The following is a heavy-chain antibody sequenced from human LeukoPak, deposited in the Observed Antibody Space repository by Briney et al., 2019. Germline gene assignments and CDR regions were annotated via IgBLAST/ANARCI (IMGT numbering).Heavy chain of an antibody. CDR2: IYYSGST. V-gene: IGHV4-59*01. CDR3: ARLNNWNGVFDL. CDR1: GGSISSYY. Sequence: SETLSLTCTVSGGSISSYYWSWIRQPPGKGLEWIGYIYYSGSTNYNPSLKSRVTISVDTSKNQFSLKLSSVTAADTAVYYCARLNNWNGVFDLLGQGTLVTGSS. J-gene: IGHJ4*02. D-gene: IGHD1-20*01.